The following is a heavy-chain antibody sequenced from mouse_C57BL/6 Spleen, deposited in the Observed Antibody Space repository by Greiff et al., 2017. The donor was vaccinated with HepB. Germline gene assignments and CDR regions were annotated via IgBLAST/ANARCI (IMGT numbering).Heavy chain of an antibody. J-gene: IGHJ2*01. CDR2: IYPRSGNT. D-gene: IGHD2-5*01. Sequence: VQLQQSGAELARPGASVKLSCKASGYTFTSYGISWVKQRPGQGLEWIGEIYPRSGNTYYNEKFKGKATLTADKSSSTAYMQLRSLTSEDSAVYFCAKNSDYVPFDYWGQGTTLTVSS. CDR1: GYTFTSYG. CDR3: AKNSDYVPFDY. V-gene: IGHV1-81*01.